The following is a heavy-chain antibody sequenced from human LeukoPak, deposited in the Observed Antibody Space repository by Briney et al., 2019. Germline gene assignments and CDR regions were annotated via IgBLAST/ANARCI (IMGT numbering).Heavy chain of an antibody. CDR3: ARQLIGILWGSGSLRGNYFDY. D-gene: IGHD3-10*01. V-gene: IGHV4-39*01. CDR1: GGSISSSSYY. J-gene: IGHJ4*02. CDR2: IYYSGST. Sequence: PSETLSLTCTVSGGSISSSSYYWGWIRQPPGKGLEWIGSIYYSGSTYYNPSLKSRVTISVDTSKNQFSLKLSSVTAADTAVYYCARQLIGILWGSGSLRGNYFDYWGQGTLVTVSS.